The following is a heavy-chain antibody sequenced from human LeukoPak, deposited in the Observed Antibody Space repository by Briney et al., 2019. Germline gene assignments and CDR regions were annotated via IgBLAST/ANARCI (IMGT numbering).Heavy chain of an antibody. Sequence: GGSLRLSCEASGFTFNNYWMSWVRQAPGKGLEWVANIKDDGSDKYYVDSVKGRFTISRDNAKNSLYLQMNSLRAEDTAVYYCARDLSGSHRTFDYWGQGTLVTVSS. CDR2: IKDDGSDK. D-gene: IGHD3-9*01. V-gene: IGHV3-7*01. J-gene: IGHJ4*02. CDR1: GFTFNNYW. CDR3: ARDLSGSHRTFDY.